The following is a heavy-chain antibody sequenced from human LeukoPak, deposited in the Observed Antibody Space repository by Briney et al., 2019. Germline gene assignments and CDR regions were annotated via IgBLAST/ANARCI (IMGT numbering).Heavy chain of an antibody. CDR1: GYTFTSYG. V-gene: IGHV1-3*01. CDR3: ASLVAMAGTDADY. CDR2: INAGNGNT. J-gene: IGHJ4*02. D-gene: IGHD6-19*01. Sequence: ASVKVSCKASGYTFTSYGISWVRQAPGQRLGWMGWINAGNGNTKYSQKFQGRVTITRDTSASTAYMELSSLRSEDTAVYYCASLVAMAGTDADYWGQGTLVTVSS.